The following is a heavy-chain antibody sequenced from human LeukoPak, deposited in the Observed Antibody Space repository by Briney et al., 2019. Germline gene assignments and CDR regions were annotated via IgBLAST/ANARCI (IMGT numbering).Heavy chain of an antibody. J-gene: IGHJ4*02. D-gene: IGHD3-22*01. CDR2: IYYSGST. V-gene: IGHV4-59*01. CDR3: ARVRYYYDSSGYYPRELDY. CDR1: GGSISRYY. Sequence: SETLSLTCTVSGGSISRYYGSWLRQPPGKGVEGIGYIYYSGSTNYNPSLKRRVTISIDTFKIQFSLKLSSVTAADTAVYYCARVRYYYDSSGYYPRELDYWGQGALVTVSS.